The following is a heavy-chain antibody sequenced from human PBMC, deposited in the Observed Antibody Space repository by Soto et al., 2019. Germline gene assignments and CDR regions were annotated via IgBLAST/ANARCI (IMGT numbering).Heavy chain of an antibody. CDR1: GVSFNNNG. D-gene: IGHD3-10*01. V-gene: IGHV1-69*01. Sequence: QVQLVQSGAEVKKPGSSVKVSCKTSGVSFNNNGIGWVRQAPGHGLEWMGGVSPPFRTSNYARKFQGRISITADASPATVNMDRGSLTSEATAHYYCPRVPYYVSGIISPYGMDVWGQGTTVTVSS. J-gene: IGHJ6*02. CDR3: PRVPYYVSGIISPYGMDV. CDR2: VSPPFRTS.